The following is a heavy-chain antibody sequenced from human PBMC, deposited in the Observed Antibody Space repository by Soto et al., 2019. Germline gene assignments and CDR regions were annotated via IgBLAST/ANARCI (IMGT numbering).Heavy chain of an antibody. Sequence: GASVKVSCKASGGTFSSYAISWVRQAPGQGLEWMGGIIPIFGTANYAQKFQGRVTITADESTSTAYMELSSLRSEDTAVYYCAREEYSSGTFDYWGQGTLVTVSS. V-gene: IGHV1-69*13. CDR2: IIPIFGTA. D-gene: IGHD6-19*01. CDR1: GGTFSSYA. CDR3: AREEYSSGTFDY. J-gene: IGHJ4*02.